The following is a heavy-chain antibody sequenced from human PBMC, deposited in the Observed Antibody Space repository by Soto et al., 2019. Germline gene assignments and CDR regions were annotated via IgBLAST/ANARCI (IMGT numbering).Heavy chain of an antibody. D-gene: IGHD4-17*01. CDR3: ATADHMTTDLDY. V-gene: IGHV1-46*01. Sequence: QVQLVQSGAEVKKPGASVKVSCKASGYTFTSYYMHWVRQAPGQGLEWMGIINPSGGSTSYAQKFQGRVTMTMDTSTSTVYMELSSLRSEDTAVYYCATADHMTTDLDYWGQGTLVTVSS. CDR2: INPSGGST. J-gene: IGHJ4*02. CDR1: GYTFTSYY.